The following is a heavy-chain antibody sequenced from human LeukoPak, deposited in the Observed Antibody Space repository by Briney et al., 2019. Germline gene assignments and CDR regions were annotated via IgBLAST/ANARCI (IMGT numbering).Heavy chain of an antibody. CDR2: VKGDGSEK. CDR1: GFSFSYYW. Sequence: GGSLRLSCGASGFSFSYYWMSWARQAPGKGLEWVARVKGDGSEKSYVDSVKGRFTISRDNANNSLFLQMDNLRADDTAVYYCARGGSVMFDQWGQGTQVTVSS. J-gene: IGHJ4*02. D-gene: IGHD2-21*01. V-gene: IGHV3-7*03. CDR3: ARGGSVMFDQ.